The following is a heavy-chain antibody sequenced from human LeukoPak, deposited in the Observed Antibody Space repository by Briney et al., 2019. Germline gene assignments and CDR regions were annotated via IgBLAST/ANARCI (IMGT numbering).Heavy chain of an antibody. J-gene: IGHJ4*02. V-gene: IGHV4-31*03. CDR3: ARVGEMATIIGY. D-gene: IGHD5-24*01. Sequence: PSETLSLTCTVSGGSISSGGYYWSWIRQHPGKGLEWLGYIYYSGSTYYNPSLKSRVTISVDTSKNQFSLKLSSVTAADTAVYYCARVGEMATIIGYWGQGTLVTVSS. CDR2: IYYSGST. CDR1: GGSISSGGYY.